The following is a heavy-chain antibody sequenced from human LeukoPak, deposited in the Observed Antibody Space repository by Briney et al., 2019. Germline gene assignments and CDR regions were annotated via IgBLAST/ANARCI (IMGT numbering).Heavy chain of an antibody. D-gene: IGHD4-17*01. CDR1: GGSISSGGYY. CDR3: AGIYGDYPGAIDY. J-gene: IGHJ4*02. Sequence: PSETLSLTCTVSGGSISSGGYYWSWIRQHPGKGLEWIGYIYYSGSTYYNPSLKSRVTISVDTSKNQFSLKLSSVTAADTAVYYCAGIYGDYPGAIDYWGQGTLVTVSS. CDR2: IYYSGST. V-gene: IGHV4-31*03.